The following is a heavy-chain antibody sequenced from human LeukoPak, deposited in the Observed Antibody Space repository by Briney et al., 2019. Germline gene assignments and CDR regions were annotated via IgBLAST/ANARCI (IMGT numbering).Heavy chain of an antibody. D-gene: IGHD1-14*01. CDR1: GFTFIDYG. J-gene: IGHJ4*02. CDR3: ARGRDRKTGADY. V-gene: IGHV3-33*01. CDR2: IWYDGNHK. Sequence: GGSLRLSCAASGFTFIDYGMHWVRQAPGKGLEWVAVIWYDGNHKYYVDSVKGRFTISRDNSKNTLYLQMNSLRVEDTAVYYCARGRDRKTGADYWGQGTLVTVSS.